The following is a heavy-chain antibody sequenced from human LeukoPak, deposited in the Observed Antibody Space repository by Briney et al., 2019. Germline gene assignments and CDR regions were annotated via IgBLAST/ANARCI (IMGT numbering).Heavy chain of an antibody. CDR1: GGTFSSYA. Sequence: SVKVSCKASGGTFSSYAISWVRQAPGQGLEWMGRITPILGIANYAQKFQGRVTITADKSTSTAYMELSSLRSEDTAVYYCARVPGGAFDPWGQGTLVTVSS. CDR2: ITPILGIA. J-gene: IGHJ5*02. CDR3: ARVPGGAFDP. D-gene: IGHD4-17*01. V-gene: IGHV1-69*04.